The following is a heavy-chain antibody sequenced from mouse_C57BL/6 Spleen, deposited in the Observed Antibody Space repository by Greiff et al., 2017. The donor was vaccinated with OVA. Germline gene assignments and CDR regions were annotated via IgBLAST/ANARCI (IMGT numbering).Heavy chain of an antibody. CDR1: GYTFTSYW. Sequence: VQLQQPGTELVKPGASVKLSCKASGYTFTSYWMHWVKQRPGQGLEWIGNINPSNGGTNYNEKFKSKATLTVDNSSSTAYMQLSSLTSEDSAVYYCARIYYDYTGYLDYWGQGTTLTVAS. D-gene: IGHD2-4*01. J-gene: IGHJ2*01. V-gene: IGHV1-53*01. CDR3: ARIYYDYTGYLDY. CDR2: INPSNGGT.